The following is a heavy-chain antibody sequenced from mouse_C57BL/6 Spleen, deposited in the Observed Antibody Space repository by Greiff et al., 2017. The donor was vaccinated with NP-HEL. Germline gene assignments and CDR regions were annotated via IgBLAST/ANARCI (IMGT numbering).Heavy chain of an antibody. Sequence: EVQRVESGGDLVKPGGSLKLSCAASGFTFSSYGMSWVRQTPDKRLEWVATISSGGSYTYYPDSVKGRFTISRDNAKNTLYLQMSSLKSEDTAMYYWARHGDYAGGPWLAYWGQGTLVTVSA. CDR3: ARHGDYAGGPWLAY. CDR2: ISSGGSYT. D-gene: IGHD2-4*01. V-gene: IGHV5-6*01. J-gene: IGHJ3*01. CDR1: GFTFSSYG.